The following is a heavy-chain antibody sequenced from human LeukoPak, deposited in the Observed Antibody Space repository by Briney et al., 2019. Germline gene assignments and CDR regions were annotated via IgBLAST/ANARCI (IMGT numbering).Heavy chain of an antibody. CDR1: GGSISSSSYY. J-gene: IGHJ3*02. V-gene: IGHV4-39*07. CDR2: IYYSGST. D-gene: IGHD1-1*01. Sequence: PSETLSLTCTVSGGSISSSSYYWGWIRQPPGKGLEWIGSIYYSGSTYYNPSLKSRVTISVDTSKNQFSLKLSSVTAADTAVYYCARGGTVPNAFDIWGQGTMVTVSS. CDR3: ARGGTVPNAFDI.